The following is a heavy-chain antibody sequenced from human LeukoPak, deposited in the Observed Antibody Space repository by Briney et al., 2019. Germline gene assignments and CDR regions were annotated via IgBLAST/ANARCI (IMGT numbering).Heavy chain of an antibody. D-gene: IGHD5-12*01. CDR1: GFTFSSYA. Sequence: PGGSLRLSCAASGFTFSSYAMSWVRQAPGKGLELVSGVSGSGGSTYYADSVKGRFTISRDNSKNTLYLQMNSLRAEDTAVYYCAKDLDIVATITGNWGQGTLVTVSP. J-gene: IGHJ4*02. CDR2: VSGSGGST. V-gene: IGHV3-23*01. CDR3: AKDLDIVATITGN.